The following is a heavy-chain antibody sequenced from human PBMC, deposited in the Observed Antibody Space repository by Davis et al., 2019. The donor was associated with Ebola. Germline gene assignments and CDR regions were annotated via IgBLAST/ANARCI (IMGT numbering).Heavy chain of an antibody. Sequence: GESLKISCTASGFTFSSYAMNWVRQTPGKGLEWISYISSNSFTMYYADSVKGRFTISRDNTKNTLHLQMNSLRVEDSAIYYCAKDADEDDYGLFDYWGQGALVSVSS. J-gene: IGHJ4*02. V-gene: IGHV3-48*01. D-gene: IGHD4-17*01. CDR2: ISSNSFTM. CDR3: AKDADEDDYGLFDY. CDR1: GFTFSSYA.